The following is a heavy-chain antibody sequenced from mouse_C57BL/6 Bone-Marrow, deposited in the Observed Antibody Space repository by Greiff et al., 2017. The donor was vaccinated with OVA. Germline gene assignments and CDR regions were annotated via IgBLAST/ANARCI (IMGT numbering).Heavy chain of an antibody. CDR1: GYTFTSYW. J-gene: IGHJ2*01. V-gene: IGHV1-55*01. Sequence: QVQLQQPGAELVKPGASVKMSCKASGYTFTSYWITWVKQRPGQGLEWIGDIYPGSGSTNYNEKFKSKATLTVDTSSSTAYLQLSSLTSEAAAVYYCASDWDGYWGQGTTLTVSS. CDR3: ASDWDGY. CDR2: IYPGSGST. D-gene: IGHD4-1*01.